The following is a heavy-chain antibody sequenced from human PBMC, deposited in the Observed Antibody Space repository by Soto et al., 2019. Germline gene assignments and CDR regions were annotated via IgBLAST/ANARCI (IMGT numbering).Heavy chain of an antibody. J-gene: IGHJ3*02. CDR3: ARVHGDYVNAFDI. CDR2: IYSGGST. Sequence: PGGSLILSCAASVVTVSINDMTWVRQTPRKGLEWVSVIYSGGSTYYADSLKGRFTISRYNSKNTLYLQMNSLRAEDTAVYYCARVHGDYVNAFDIWGQGTMVTVSS. CDR1: VVTVSIND. V-gene: IGHV3-53*01. D-gene: IGHD4-17*01.